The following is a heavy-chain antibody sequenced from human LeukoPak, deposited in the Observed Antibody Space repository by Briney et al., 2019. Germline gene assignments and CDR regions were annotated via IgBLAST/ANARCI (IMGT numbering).Heavy chain of an antibody. CDR3: ARHGHRVVVPAAIDYYYYYYMDV. V-gene: IGHV4-39*01. D-gene: IGHD2-2*02. J-gene: IGHJ6*03. CDR1: GGSISSSSYY. Sequence: SETLSLTCTVSGGSISSSSYYWGWIRQPPGKGLEWIGSIYYSGSTYYNPSLKSRVTISVDTSKNQFSLKLSSVTAADTAVYYCARHGHRVVVPAAIDYYYYYYMDVWGKGTTVTVSS. CDR2: IYYSGST.